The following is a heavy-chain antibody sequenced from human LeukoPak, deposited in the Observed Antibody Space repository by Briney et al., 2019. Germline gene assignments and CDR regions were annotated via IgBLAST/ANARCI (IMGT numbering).Heavy chain of an antibody. Sequence: GGSLRLSCAASGFTFSSYAMSWVRQAPGKGLECVSAISGSGGSIYYADSVKGRFTISRDNAKNSLYLQMNSLRAEDTAVYYCARGQYSGSYYDWFDPWGQGTLVTVSS. CDR1: GFTFSSYA. CDR3: ARGQYSGSYYDWFDP. J-gene: IGHJ5*02. D-gene: IGHD1-26*01. CDR2: ISGSGGSI. V-gene: IGHV3-23*01.